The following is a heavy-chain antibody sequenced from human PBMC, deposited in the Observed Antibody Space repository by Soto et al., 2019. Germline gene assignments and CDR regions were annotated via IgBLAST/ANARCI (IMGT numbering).Heavy chain of an antibody. D-gene: IGHD2-21*02. CDR3: AALTAPSDY. J-gene: IGHJ4*02. CDR2: ISYDGSNK. Sequence: GGSLRLSCAASGFTFSSYGMHWVRQAPGKGLEWVAVISYDGSNKYYADSVKGRFTTSRDNAKNSLYLQMNSLRAEDTAVYYRAALTAPSDYSGQGSLVTVSS. CDR1: GFTFSSYG. V-gene: IGHV3-30*03.